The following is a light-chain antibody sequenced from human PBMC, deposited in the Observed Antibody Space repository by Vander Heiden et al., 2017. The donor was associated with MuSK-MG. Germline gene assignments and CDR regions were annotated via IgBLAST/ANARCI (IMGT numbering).Light chain of an antibody. V-gene: IGLV1-40*01. CDR1: TTNIGAGYD. J-gene: IGLJ2*01. CDR3: QSYDSSLSGVV. CDR2: GNS. Sequence: SVPTPPPSASGAPGQGATISCAGSTTNIGAGYDVHWYQQSPGTAPKLLIYGNSNRPSGVPDRFSGSKSGTSASLATAGLQAEDGADYYCQSYDSSLSGVVFGGGTKLTVL.